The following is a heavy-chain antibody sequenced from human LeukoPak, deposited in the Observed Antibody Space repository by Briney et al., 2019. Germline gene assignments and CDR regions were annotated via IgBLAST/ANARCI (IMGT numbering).Heavy chain of an antibody. J-gene: IGHJ4*02. CDR3: AKGSASGRPYYFDS. Sequence: GGSLRLSCAASGFTFSSYAMSWVRQAPGKGLEWVSAISGSGGGTYYADSVKGRFTISRDNSQNTLFLQMSSLRAEDSAIFYCAKGSASGRPYYFDSWGQGILVTVSS. CDR1: GFTFSSYA. CDR2: ISGSGGGT. D-gene: IGHD2-15*01. V-gene: IGHV3-23*01.